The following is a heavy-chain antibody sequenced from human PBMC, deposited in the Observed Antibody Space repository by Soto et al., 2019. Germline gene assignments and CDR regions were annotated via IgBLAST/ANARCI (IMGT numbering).Heavy chain of an antibody. CDR3: ARGPYGSGSYIHFEY. D-gene: IGHD3-10*01. CDR1: RFTFRSYG. J-gene: IGHJ4*02. V-gene: IGHV3-33*01. Sequence: QVQLVESGGDVVQPGRSLRLSCAASRFTFRSYGMHWDRQTPGKRLDCLAVVWYDGINKYYADSVKGRFTISRYNSEYTLYLQMNSLRAKDKDVYFCARGPYGSGSYIHFEYWGQGTMVTVSS. CDR2: VWYDGINK.